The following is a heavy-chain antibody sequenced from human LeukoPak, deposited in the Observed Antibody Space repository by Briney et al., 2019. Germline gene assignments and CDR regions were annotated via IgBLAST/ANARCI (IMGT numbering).Heavy chain of an antibody. D-gene: IGHD6-13*01. Sequence: GRSLRLSCAASGFTFSSYGMHWVRQAPGKGLEWVAVISYDGSNKYYADSVKGRFTISRDNSKNTLYLQMNSLRAEDTAVYYCVTEAAALDYFDYWGQGTLVTVSS. V-gene: IGHV3-30*03. CDR1: GFTFSSYG. CDR3: VTEAAALDYFDY. CDR2: ISYDGSNK. J-gene: IGHJ4*02.